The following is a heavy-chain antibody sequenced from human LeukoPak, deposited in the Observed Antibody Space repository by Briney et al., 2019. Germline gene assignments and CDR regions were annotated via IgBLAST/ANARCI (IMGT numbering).Heavy chain of an antibody. Sequence: PSETLSLTCAVYGGSFSGYYWRWIRQPPGKGLEWIGEIKHSGSTNYNPFLKSRVTISVDTSKNQFSLKLSSVTAADTAVYYGARHRRRPVRGVTRNWFDRWGQGRMVSV. CDR2: IKHSGST. J-gene: IGHJ5*02. D-gene: IGHD3-10*01. V-gene: IGHV4-34*01. CDR1: GGSFSGYY. CDR3: ARHRRRPVRGVTRNWFDR.